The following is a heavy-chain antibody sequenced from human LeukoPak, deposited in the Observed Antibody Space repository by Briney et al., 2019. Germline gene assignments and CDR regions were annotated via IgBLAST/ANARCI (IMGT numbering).Heavy chain of an antibody. CDR2: IHHSGGT. V-gene: IGHV4-34*01. Sequence: SETLSLTCAVYGGSFSGYYWSWIRQPPGKGLEWIGEIHHSGGTNYNPSLKSRVAISVDTSKNQFSLKLSSVTAADTAVYYCASPPTLWGQGTLVTVSS. CDR1: GGSFSGYY. J-gene: IGHJ4*02. CDR3: ASPPTL.